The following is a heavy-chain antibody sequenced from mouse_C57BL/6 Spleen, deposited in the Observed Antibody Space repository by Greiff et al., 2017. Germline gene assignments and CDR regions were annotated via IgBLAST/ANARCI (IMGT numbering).Heavy chain of an antibody. V-gene: IGHV1-59*01. CDR3: AYYSNYVDY. J-gene: IGHJ2*01. CDR1: GYTFTSYW. D-gene: IGHD2-5*01. CDR2: IDPSDSYT. Sequence: VQLQQSGAELAKPGASVKLSCKASGYTFTSYWMHWVKQRPGQGLEWIGVIDPSDSYTNYNQKFKGKATLTVDTSSSTAYMQLSSLTSEDSAVYYCAYYSNYVDYWGQGTTLTVSS.